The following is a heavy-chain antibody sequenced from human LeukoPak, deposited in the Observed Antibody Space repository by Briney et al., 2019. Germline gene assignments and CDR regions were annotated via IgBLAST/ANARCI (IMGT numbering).Heavy chain of an antibody. CDR3: ARGNWHGDYRSVAFDI. CDR1: GYTFTSYY. V-gene: IGHV1-46*01. D-gene: IGHD4-17*01. Sequence: ASVKVSCEASGYTFTSYYMHWVRQAPGQGLEWMGIINPSGGSTSYAQKFQGRVTMTRDMSTSTVYMELSSLRSEDTAVYYCARGNWHGDYRSVAFDIWGQGTMVTVSS. J-gene: IGHJ3*02. CDR2: INPSGGST.